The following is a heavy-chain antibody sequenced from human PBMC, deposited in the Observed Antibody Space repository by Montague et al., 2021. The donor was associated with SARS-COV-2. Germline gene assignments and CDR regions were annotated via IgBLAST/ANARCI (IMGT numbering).Heavy chain of an antibody. D-gene: IGHD1-26*01. CDR1: GFTFSSYA. CDR2: ISYDGSNK. CDR3: ARVHSGSYYGFVDY. Sequence: SLRLSCAASGFTFSSYAMHWVRQAPGKGLAWVAVISYDGSNKYYADSVKGRFTISRDNSKNTLYLQMNSLRAEDTAVYYCARVHSGSYYGFVDYWGQGTLVTVSS. J-gene: IGHJ4*02. V-gene: IGHV3-30*04.